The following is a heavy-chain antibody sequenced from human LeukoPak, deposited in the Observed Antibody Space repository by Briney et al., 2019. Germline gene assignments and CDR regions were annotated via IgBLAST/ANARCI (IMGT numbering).Heavy chain of an antibody. J-gene: IGHJ5*02. V-gene: IGHV1-3*01. CDR3: ARDQTRRYCSSTSCYKLPNWFDP. CDR1: GYTFTNYA. D-gene: IGHD2-2*01. CDR2: INAGDGNR. Sequence: ASVKVSCKASGYTFTNYAIHWVRQAPGQSLEWMGWINAGDGNRKYSQKFQGRVTITRDTIASTAHMELSSLKSEDTAMYYCARDQTRRYCSSTSCYKLPNWFDPWGQGTLVTVSS.